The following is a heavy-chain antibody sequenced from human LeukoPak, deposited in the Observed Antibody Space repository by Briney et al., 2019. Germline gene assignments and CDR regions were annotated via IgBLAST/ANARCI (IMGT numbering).Heavy chain of an antibody. Sequence: PGGSLRLSCAASGFTLSSYAMTWVRQAPGKGLEWASAISDSDSSTYYADSVKGRFTISRDNSRNTLYLQMNSLRAEDTAVYYCAKDRQLDYWGQGTLVTVSS. D-gene: IGHD6-13*01. CDR2: ISDSDSST. V-gene: IGHV3-23*01. CDR1: GFTLSSYA. CDR3: AKDRQLDY. J-gene: IGHJ4*02.